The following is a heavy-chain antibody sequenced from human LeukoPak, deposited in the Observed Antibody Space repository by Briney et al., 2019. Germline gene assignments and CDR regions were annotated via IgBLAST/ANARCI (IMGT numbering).Heavy chain of an antibody. Sequence: SETLSLTCTVSGGTVSTSSYYWGWIRQPPGRGLEWIGSIYYSGNTYYNPSLKSRVTISVDTSKNQFSLKLSSVTAADTAVYYCARNQRDYLFDYWGQGTLVTVSS. CDR2: IYYSGNT. CDR3: ARNQRDYLFDY. J-gene: IGHJ4*02. V-gene: IGHV4-39*01. D-gene: IGHD4-17*01. CDR1: GGTVSTSSYY.